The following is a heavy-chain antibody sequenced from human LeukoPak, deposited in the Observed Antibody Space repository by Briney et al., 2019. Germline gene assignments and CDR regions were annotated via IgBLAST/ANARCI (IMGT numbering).Heavy chain of an antibody. D-gene: IGHD3-10*01. CDR1: GFSFGSYG. CDR3: AKEEWFGESYYFDY. Sequence: PGKSLRLSCSASGFSFGSYGIHWVRQAPGKGLEWVAVISHEGSQTYYADSVRGRFTISRDNSKNTLYLQMNSLRAEDTAVYYCAKEEWFGESYYFDYWGQGTLVTVSS. V-gene: IGHV3-30*18. J-gene: IGHJ4*02. CDR2: ISHEGSQT.